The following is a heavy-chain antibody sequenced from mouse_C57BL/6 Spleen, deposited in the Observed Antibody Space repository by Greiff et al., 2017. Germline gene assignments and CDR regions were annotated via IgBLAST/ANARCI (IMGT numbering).Heavy chain of an antibody. Sequence: EVQLVESGGGLVKPGGSLKLSCAASGFTFSSYTMSWVRQTPEKRLEWVATISGGGGNIYYPDSVKGRFTISRDNAKNTLYLQMSSLRSEDTALYYCARHAPRLYDGPGDYYAMDYWGQGTSVTVSS. CDR1: GFTFSSYT. CDR3: ARHAPRLYDGPGDYYAMDY. D-gene: IGHD2-3*01. V-gene: IGHV5-9*01. CDR2: ISGGGGNI. J-gene: IGHJ4*01.